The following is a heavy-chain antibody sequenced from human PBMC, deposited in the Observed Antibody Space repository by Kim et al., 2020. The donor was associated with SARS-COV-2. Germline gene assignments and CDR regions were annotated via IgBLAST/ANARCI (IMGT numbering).Heavy chain of an antibody. CDR1: GFTFSSYA. CDR2: ISYDGSNK. J-gene: IGHJ6*02. D-gene: IGHD1-26*01. CDR3: AGARELRDYYGMDV. Sequence: GGSLRLFCAASGFTFSSYAMHWVRQAPGKGLEWVAVISYDGSNKYYADSVKGRFTISRDNSKNTLYLQMNSLRAEDTAVYYCAGARELRDYYGMDVWGQGTTVTVSS. V-gene: IGHV3-30*04.